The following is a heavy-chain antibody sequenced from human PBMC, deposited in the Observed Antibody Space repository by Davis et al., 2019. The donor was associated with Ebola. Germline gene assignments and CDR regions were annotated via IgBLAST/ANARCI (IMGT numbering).Heavy chain of an antibody. CDR3: AKERAWKGELPDY. V-gene: IGHV3-48*01. J-gene: IGHJ4*02. D-gene: IGHD1-26*01. CDR2: ISRSGYTI. Sequence: GESLKISCAASGFTFSRYSMNWVRQAPGKGLEWVSYISRSGYTIYYADSVKGRFTISRDNSRNTVFLQMNSLRAEDTAVYYCAKERAWKGELPDYWGQGTLVTVSS. CDR1: GFTFSRYS.